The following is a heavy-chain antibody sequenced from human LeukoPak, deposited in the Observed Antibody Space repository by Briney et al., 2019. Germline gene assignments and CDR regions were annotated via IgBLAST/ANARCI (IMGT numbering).Heavy chain of an antibody. Sequence: PGGSLRLSCAASGFTFSSHAMSWVGQAPGKGLEWGSAISGSGGSTHYADSVKGRFTISRDNSKNTLYLQMNSLRAEDTAVYYCAKDYGSGSYYNSAAEYFQHWGQGTLVTVSS. CDR3: AKDYGSGSYYNSAAEYFQH. V-gene: IGHV3-23*01. CDR2: ISGSGGST. J-gene: IGHJ1*01. D-gene: IGHD3-10*01. CDR1: GFTFSSHA.